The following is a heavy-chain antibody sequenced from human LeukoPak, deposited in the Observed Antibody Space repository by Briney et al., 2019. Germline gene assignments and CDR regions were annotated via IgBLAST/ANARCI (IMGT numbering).Heavy chain of an antibody. CDR3: ARQLLGYYYGMDV. CDR2: MQYDGSDK. V-gene: IGHV3-30*02. D-gene: IGHD2-2*01. Sequence: GGSLRLSCAASGFTFSNYGIHWVRQAPGKGLEWVTFMQYDGSDKFYADSVKGRFTIPRDNSKNTVYLQMNSLRAEDTAVYYCARQLLGYYYGMDVWGQGTTVTVSS. CDR1: GFTFSNYG. J-gene: IGHJ6*02.